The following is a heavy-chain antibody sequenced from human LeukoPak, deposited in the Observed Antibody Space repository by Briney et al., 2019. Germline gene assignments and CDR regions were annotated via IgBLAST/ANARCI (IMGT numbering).Heavy chain of an antibody. CDR2: ISSSGSTI. V-gene: IGHV3-48*03. CDR3: ARDGTIYDYGDYDYYYMDV. J-gene: IGHJ6*03. CDR1: GFTFSSYA. D-gene: IGHD4-17*01. Sequence: PGGSLRLSCAASGFTFSSYAMSWVRQAPGKGLEWVSYISSSGSTIYYADSVKGRFTISRDNAKNSLYLQMNSLRAEDTAVYYCARDGTIYDYGDYDYYYMDVWGKGTTVTISS.